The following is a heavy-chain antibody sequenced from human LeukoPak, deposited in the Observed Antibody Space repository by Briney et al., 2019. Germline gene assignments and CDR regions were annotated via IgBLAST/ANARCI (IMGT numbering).Heavy chain of an antibody. V-gene: IGHV5-51*01. CDR2: IYPGDSDT. Sequence: GESLKISCKGAAYIFTRYWIGWVRQMPGKGLEWMGIIYPGDSDTRYRPSFQGQVTISANNSISTAYLQWSSLKASDTAMYYCARLGTTLGNYYHDYWGQGTLVTVSS. CDR3: ARLGTTLGNYYHDY. D-gene: IGHD4-11*01. CDR1: AYIFTRYW. J-gene: IGHJ4*02.